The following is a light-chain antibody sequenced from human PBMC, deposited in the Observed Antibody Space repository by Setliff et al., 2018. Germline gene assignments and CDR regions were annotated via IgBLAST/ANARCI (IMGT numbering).Light chain of an antibody. J-gene: IGLJ1*01. CDR2: EVG. CDR1: SSDVGGYNY. CDR3: SSYAGSNNYV. V-gene: IGLV2-8*01. Sequence: QSVLTQPPSASGSPGQSVTISCTGTSSDVGGYNYVSWYQQHPGKAPKLMIYEVGKWPSGVPDRFSGSKSGNTASLTVSGLQAEDEADYYCSSYAGSNNYVFGTGTKGTVL.